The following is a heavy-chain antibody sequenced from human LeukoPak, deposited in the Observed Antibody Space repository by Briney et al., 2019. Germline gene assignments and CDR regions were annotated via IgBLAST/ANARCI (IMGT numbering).Heavy chain of an antibody. V-gene: IGHV3-66*01. J-gene: IGHJ4*02. CDR2: IYSGGST. Sequence: GGSLRLSCAASGFTVSSNYMSWVRQAPGKGLEWVSVIYSGGSTYYADSVKGRFTISRDNSKNTLYLQMNSLRAEDTAVYYCAGYDSSGYYTHYFDFWGQGTLVTVSS. CDR1: GFTVSSNY. CDR3: AGYDSSGYYTHYFDF. D-gene: IGHD3-22*01.